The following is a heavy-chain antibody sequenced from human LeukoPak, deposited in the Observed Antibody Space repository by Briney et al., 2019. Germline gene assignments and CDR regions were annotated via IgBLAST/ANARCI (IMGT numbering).Heavy chain of an antibody. J-gene: IGHJ6*04. D-gene: IGHD3-9*01. CDR2: IIPIFGTA. CDR3: ARGGGDDILTGYYRHYYYGMDV. V-gene: IGHV1-69*06. Sequence: GASVKVSCKASGGTFSSYAISWVRQAPGQGLEWMGGIIPIFGTANYAQKLQGRVTITADKSTSTAYMELSSLRSEDTAVYYCARGGGDDILTGYYRHYYYGMDVWGKGTTVTVSS. CDR1: GGTFSSYA.